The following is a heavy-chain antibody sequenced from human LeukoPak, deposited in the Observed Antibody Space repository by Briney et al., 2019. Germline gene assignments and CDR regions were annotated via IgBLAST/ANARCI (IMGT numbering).Heavy chain of an antibody. CDR1: GFTFSNAW. D-gene: IGHD5-18*01. V-gene: IGHV3-15*07. J-gene: IGHJ4*02. CDR3: STGGYFLDY. CDR2: IKSKVDGETR. Sequence: PGGSLRLSCTASGFTFSNAWMNWVRQAPGKGLEWVGRIKSKVDGETRDYAAPVQGRFTISRDDSKNTVYLQMNSLTTEDAAVYFCSTGGYFLDYWGQGTLVTVSS.